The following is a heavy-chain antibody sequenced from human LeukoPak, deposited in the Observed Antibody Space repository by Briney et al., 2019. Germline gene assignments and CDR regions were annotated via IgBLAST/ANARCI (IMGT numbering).Heavy chain of an antibody. J-gene: IGHJ4*02. V-gene: IGHV3-30*03. CDR3: ARDFQGVTMVRGDLDY. CDR2: ISYDGSNK. CDR1: GFTFSSYG. D-gene: IGHD3-10*01. Sequence: GGSLRLSCAASGFTFSSYGMHWVRQAPGKGLEWVAVISYDGSNKYYADSVKGRFTISRDNSKNTLYLQMNSLRAEDTAVYYCARDFQGVTMVRGDLDYWGQGTLVTVSS.